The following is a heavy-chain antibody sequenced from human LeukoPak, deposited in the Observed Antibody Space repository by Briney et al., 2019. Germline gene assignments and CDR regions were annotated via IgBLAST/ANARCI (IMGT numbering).Heavy chain of an antibody. D-gene: IGHD3-16*02. V-gene: IGHV4-34*01. CDR2: INHSGST. Sequence: PSETLSLTCAVYGGSFSGYYWSWVRQPPGKGLEWIGEINHSGSTNYNPSLKSLVTISVDTSKNHFSLKLSSVTAADTAVYYCARGYVWGSYRPTYYFDYWGQGTLVTVSS. CDR1: GGSFSGYY. CDR3: ARGYVWGSYRPTYYFDY. J-gene: IGHJ4*02.